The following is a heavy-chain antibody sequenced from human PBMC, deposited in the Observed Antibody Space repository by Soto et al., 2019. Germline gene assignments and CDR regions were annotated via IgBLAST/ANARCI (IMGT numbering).Heavy chain of an antibody. J-gene: IGHJ6*02. D-gene: IGHD6-13*01. V-gene: IGHV3-23*01. CDR2: ISGSGGST. CDR3: AKVKGSSWYLSYYYGMDV. CDR1: GFTFSSYA. Sequence: EVQLLASGGGLVQPGGSLRLSCAASGFTFSSYAMSWVRQAPGTGLEWVSAISGSGGSTYYADSVKGRFTISRDNSKNTLYVQMNSLRAEDTAVYYCAKVKGSSWYLSYYYGMDVWGQGTTVTVSS.